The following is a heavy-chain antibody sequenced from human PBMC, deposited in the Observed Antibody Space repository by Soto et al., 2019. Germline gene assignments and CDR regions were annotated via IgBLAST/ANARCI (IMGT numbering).Heavy chain of an antibody. V-gene: IGHV4-39*01. J-gene: IGHJ4*02. Sequence: SETLSLTCTVPGGCMSSSSYYWGWIRQPPGKGLEWIGSIYYSGSTYYNPSLKSRVTISVDTSKNQFSLKLSSVTAADTAVYYCACFRHIGGWVDYWGQGTLVTVSS. D-gene: IGHD1-26*01. CDR1: GGCMSSSSYY. CDR2: IYYSGST. CDR3: ACFRHIGGWVDY.